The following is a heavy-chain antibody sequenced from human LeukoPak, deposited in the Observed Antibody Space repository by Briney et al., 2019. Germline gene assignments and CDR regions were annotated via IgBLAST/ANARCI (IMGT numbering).Heavy chain of an antibody. J-gene: IGHJ3*02. CDR3: ARGPNTGAFDI. CDR1: GYTFTGYY. D-gene: IGHD5-18*01. V-gene: IGHV1-2*02. Sequence: ASVKVSCKASGYTFTGYYMHWMRQAPGQGLEWMGWINPNNGATSYAQKFQGRVTMTRDTSIGTAYMELSRLRSDDTAVYYCARGPNTGAFDIWGQGTMVTVSS. CDR2: INPNNGAT.